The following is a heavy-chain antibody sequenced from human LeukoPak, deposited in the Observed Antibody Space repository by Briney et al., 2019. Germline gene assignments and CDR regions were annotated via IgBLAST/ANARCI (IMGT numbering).Heavy chain of an antibody. CDR1: GFTFDDHT. D-gene: IGHD5-12*01. J-gene: IGHJ4*02. Sequence: PGGSLRLSCAASGFTFDDHTMHWVRQAPGKGLEWVSGISWNSGSIGYADSVKGRFTISRDNAKNSLYLQMNSLRAEDTALYCCAMGYGGQGFDYWGQGTLVTVSS. CDR2: ISWNSGSI. V-gene: IGHV3-9*01. CDR3: AMGYGGQGFDY.